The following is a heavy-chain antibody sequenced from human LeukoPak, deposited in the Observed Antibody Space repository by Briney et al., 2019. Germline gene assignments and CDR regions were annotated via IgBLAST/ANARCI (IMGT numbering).Heavy chain of an antibody. CDR1: GFTVSSKY. CDR2: IYSGGST. Sequence: QTGGSLRLSCAASGFTVSSKYMSWVRQAPGKGLEWVSVIYSGGSTYYADSVKGRFTISRDISKNTLYLQVNSLRAEDTAVYYCARGNYDYSGPFDYWGQGTLFTVSS. J-gene: IGHJ4*02. V-gene: IGHV3-66*01. CDR3: ARGNYDYSGPFDY. D-gene: IGHD3-22*01.